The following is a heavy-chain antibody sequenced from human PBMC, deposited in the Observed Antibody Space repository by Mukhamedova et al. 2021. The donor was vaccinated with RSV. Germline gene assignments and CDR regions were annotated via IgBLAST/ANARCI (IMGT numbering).Heavy chain of an antibody. CDR2: T. V-gene: IGHV3-66*03. Sequence: TYYIDSVKGRFTISRDNSKNILYLHMTNLRPEDSAIYYCTRDVAAASRTWVIFDYLGQGTLVTVSS. CDR3: TRDVAAASRTWVIFDY. D-gene: IGHD2-2*01. J-gene: IGHJ4*02.